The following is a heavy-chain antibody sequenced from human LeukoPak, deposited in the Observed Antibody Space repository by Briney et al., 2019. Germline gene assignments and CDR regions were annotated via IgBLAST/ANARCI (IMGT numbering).Heavy chain of an antibody. J-gene: IGHJ6*03. CDR1: GITFDGSP. CDR2: IRSKTNNYET. V-gene: IGHV3-73*01. CDR3: QAYYYYYMDV. Sequence: PGGSLKLSCAASGITFDGSPIHWVRQASGKGLEWVGRIRSKTNNYETGYAASVEGRFLISRDDSRNMSYLHMDNLKTEDTAVYYRQAYYYYYMDVWGKGTTVTVS.